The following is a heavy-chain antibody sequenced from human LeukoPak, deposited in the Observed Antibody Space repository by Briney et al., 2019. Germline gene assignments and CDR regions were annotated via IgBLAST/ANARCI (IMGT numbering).Heavy chain of an antibody. CDR3: ARVPGDCSSTSCFDMYFDY. Sequence: GGSLRLSCAASGFTFSDYYMSWIRQAPGKGLEWVSYISSSSTYTDYADSVKGRFTISRDNAKNSLYLQMNSLRAEDTAVYYWARVPGDCSSTSCFDMYFDYWGQGTLVTVSS. V-gene: IGHV3-11*06. CDR1: GFTFSDYY. J-gene: IGHJ4*02. D-gene: IGHD2-2*01. CDR2: ISSSSTYT.